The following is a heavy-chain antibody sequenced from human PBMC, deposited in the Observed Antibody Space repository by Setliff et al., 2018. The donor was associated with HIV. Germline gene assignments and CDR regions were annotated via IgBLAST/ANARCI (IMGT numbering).Heavy chain of an antibody. CDR2: IYSSASP. CDR1: GDSISSSNYY. CDR3: ARHRDPPGTSWIYYYYYMDL. J-gene: IGHJ6*03. Sequence: SETLSLTCTVSGDSISSSNYYWGWIRQPPGKRLEWLGSIYSSASPSYNPSLSSRLTMSVDTSKNHVSLRLSSVTAADTGVYYCARHRDPPGTSWIYYYYYMDLWGEGTTVTVSS. D-gene: IGHD6-13*01. V-gene: IGHV4-39*01.